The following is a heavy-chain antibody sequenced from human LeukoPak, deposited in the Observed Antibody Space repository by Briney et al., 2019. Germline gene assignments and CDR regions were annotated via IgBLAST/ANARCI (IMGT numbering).Heavy chain of an antibody. Sequence: SETLSLTCTVSGGSISSSSYYWGWIRQPPGKGLEWIGSIYYSGSTYYNPSLKSRVTISVDTSKNQFSLKLSSVTAADTAVYYCARRGRNYYYMDVWGKGTTVTVSS. CDR1: GGSISSSSYY. CDR2: IYYSGST. V-gene: IGHV4-39*01. J-gene: IGHJ6*03. CDR3: ARRGRNYYYMDV. D-gene: IGHD2-15*01.